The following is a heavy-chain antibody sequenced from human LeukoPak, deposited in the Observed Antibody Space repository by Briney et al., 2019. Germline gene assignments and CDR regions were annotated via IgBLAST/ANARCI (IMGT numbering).Heavy chain of an antibody. V-gene: IGHV3-23*01. J-gene: IGHJ4*02. Sequence: GGSLRLSCAVSGFTFSSYAMSWVRQAPGKGLEWVSAISGSGGSTYYADSVKGRFTISRDNSKNTLYLQMNRLGAEDTAVYYCAKASEWNYVPVFDYWGQGTLVTVSS. D-gene: IGHD1-7*01. CDR1: GFTFSSYA. CDR2: ISGSGGST. CDR3: AKASEWNYVPVFDY.